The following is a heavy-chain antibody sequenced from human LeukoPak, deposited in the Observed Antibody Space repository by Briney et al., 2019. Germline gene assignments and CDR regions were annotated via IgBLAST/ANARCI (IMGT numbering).Heavy chain of an antibody. CDR2: IKQDGSEK. Sequence: GGSLRLSCAASGFTFSSYWMSWVRQAPAKGLEWVANIKQDGSEKYYVDSVKGRFTISRDNAKNSLYLQMNSLRAEDTAVYYCARKDIVATIYYFDYWGQGTLVTVSS. V-gene: IGHV3-7*01. J-gene: IGHJ4*02. D-gene: IGHD5-12*01. CDR3: ARKDIVATIYYFDY. CDR1: GFTFSSYW.